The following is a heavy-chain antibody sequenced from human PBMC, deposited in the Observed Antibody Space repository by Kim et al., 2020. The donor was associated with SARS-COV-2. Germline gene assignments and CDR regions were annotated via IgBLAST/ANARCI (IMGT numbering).Heavy chain of an antibody. CDR3: ARISSSWYEVGRWFDP. Sequence: SETLSLTCAVYGGSFSGYYWSWIRQPPGKGLEWIGEINHSGSTNYNPSLKSRVTISVDTSKNQFSLKLSSVTAADTAVYYCARISSSWYEVGRWFDPWGQGTLVTVSS. CDR2: INHSGST. CDR1: GGSFSGYY. D-gene: IGHD6-13*01. J-gene: IGHJ5*02. V-gene: IGHV4-34*01.